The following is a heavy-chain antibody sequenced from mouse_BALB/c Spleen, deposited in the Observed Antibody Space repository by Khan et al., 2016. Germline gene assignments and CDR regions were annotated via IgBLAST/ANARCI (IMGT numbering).Heavy chain of an antibody. Sequence: QIQLVQSGPELKKPGETVKISCKASGYTFTNYGMNWVKQAPGKGLKWMGWINTYTGEPTYADDFKGRFAFSLETSASTAYLQINNLKNEDTATYFWARGAMDYWGQGTAVTVSS. CDR2: INTYTGEP. V-gene: IGHV9-3-1*01. CDR3: ARGAMDY. J-gene: IGHJ4*01. CDR1: GYTFTNYG.